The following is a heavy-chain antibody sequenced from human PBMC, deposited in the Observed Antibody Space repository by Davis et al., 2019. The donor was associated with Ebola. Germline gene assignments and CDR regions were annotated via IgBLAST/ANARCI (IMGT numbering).Heavy chain of an antibody. CDR1: GGSISSYY. CDR2: IYYSGST. V-gene: IGHV4-59*08. CDR3: ARVEGYDILTGYGFDY. J-gene: IGHJ4*02. Sequence: MPGGSLRLSCPVSGGSISSYYWSWIRQPPGKGLEWIGYIYYSGSTNSNPSLKSRVTISIDTSKNQFSLKLSSVTAADTAVYYCARVEGYDILTGYGFDYWGQGTLVTVSS. D-gene: IGHD3-9*01.